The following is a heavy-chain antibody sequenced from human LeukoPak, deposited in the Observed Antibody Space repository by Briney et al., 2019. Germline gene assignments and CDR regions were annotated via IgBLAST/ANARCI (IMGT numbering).Heavy chain of an antibody. CDR1: GGSFSGYY. D-gene: IGHD1/OR15-1a*01. V-gene: IGHV4-34*01. CDR2: INHSGST. CDR3: ARGRSVTSGTPLYDFDY. Sequence: SETLSLTCAVYGGSFSGYYWSWIRQPPGKGLEWIGEINHSGSTNYNPSLKSRVTISVDTSKNQFSLKLSSVTAADTAVYYCARGRSVTSGTPLYDFDYRGQGTLVTVSS. J-gene: IGHJ4*02.